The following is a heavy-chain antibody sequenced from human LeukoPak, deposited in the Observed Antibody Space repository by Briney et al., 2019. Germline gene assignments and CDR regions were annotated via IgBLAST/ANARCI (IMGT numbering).Heavy chain of an antibody. CDR2: VSGSGGVT. V-gene: IGHV3-23*01. Sequence: GGSLRLSCAASGFTFSNYAMSWVRQAPGKGLEWVSGVSGSGGVTYHAESVKGRLTISRDNSKNTLHLQMNSLRAEDTAVYYCATFLAIVTARDSLYFQHWGQGTLVTVSS. D-gene: IGHD3-3*02. CDR1: GFTFSNYA. CDR3: ATFLAIVTARDSLYFQH. J-gene: IGHJ1*01.